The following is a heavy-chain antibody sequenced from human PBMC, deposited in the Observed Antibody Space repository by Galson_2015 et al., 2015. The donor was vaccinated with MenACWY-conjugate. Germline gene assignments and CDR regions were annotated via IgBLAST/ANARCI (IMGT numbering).Heavy chain of an antibody. Sequence: SLRLSCAASGFTFSSYAMSWVRQAPGKGLEWVSAISGSGGNTYYADSVKGRFTISRDNSKSTLYLQINGLRAEDTAVYYCATTYSSPDYYYYMDVWGGGTAVTVSS. CDR3: ATTYSSPDYYYYMDV. J-gene: IGHJ6*03. CDR2: ISGSGGNT. D-gene: IGHD5-18*01. V-gene: IGHV3-23*01. CDR1: GFTFSSYA.